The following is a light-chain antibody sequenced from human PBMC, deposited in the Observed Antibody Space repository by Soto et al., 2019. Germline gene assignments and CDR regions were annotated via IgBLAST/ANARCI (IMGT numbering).Light chain of an antibody. CDR2: AAS. CDR3: QQRYNWPPLT. V-gene: IGKV1-39*01. Sequence: DIQMTQSPSSLSASVGDRVTITCRASQSISSYLNWYQQKPGKAPKLLIYAASNRATGIPARFSGSGSGTDFTLTISSLEPEDFAVYYCQQRYNWPPLTFGGGTRVEIK. J-gene: IGKJ4*01. CDR1: QSISSY.